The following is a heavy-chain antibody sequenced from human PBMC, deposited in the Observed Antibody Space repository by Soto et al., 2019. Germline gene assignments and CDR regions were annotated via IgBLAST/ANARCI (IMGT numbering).Heavy chain of an antibody. CDR2: LYNTGST. V-gene: IGHV4-59*08. D-gene: IGHD2-2*01. Sequence: SETLSLTCTVSGASISRYYWSWIRQSPGKGLEWIGYLYNTGSTIYNPSLRSRVTISVDTSKNQFSLTLRYVTAADTAVYYCARLYAQGAEPSWGQGTLVTVSS. CDR3: ARLYAQGAEPS. J-gene: IGHJ5*02. CDR1: GASISRYY.